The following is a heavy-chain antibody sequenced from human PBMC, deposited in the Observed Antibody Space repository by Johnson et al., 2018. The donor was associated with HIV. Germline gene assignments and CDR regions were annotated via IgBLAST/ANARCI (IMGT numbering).Heavy chain of an antibody. CDR2: INSDGSRT. V-gene: IGHV3-74*01. J-gene: IGHJ3*02. CDR3: AREEVLDI. D-gene: IGHD3-10*01. Sequence: VQLVESGGGLVQPGGSLTLSCAASGFTFSSYWMHWVRQVAGKGLVWVARINSDGSRTNYADSVKGRFTISRDNAKNTLYLQMNSLRAEDTAVYYCAREEVLDIWGQGTMVIVSS. CDR1: GFTFSSYW.